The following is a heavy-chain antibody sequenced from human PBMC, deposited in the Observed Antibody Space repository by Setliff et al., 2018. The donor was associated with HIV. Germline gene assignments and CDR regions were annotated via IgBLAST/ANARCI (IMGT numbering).Heavy chain of an antibody. J-gene: IGHJ4*02. CDR1: GGSISSSRYY. CDR3: ARDVMEYFGNYFDY. CDR2: IYYSGTT. V-gene: IGHV4-39*02. D-gene: IGHD3-3*01. Sequence: SETLSLTCTASGGSISSSRYYWGWIRQPPGKGLAWIGSIYYSGTTNYNPSLKSRVTISIDTSKHQFSLKLTSVTAADTALYYCARDVMEYFGNYFDYWGQGALVTVSS.